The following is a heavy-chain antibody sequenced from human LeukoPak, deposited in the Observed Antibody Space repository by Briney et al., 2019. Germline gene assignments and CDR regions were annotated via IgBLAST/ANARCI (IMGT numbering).Heavy chain of an antibody. CDR1: GYTLTELS. J-gene: IGHJ4*02. Sequence: GASVKVSCKVSGYTLTELSMHWVRQAPGEGLEWMGGFDPEDGETIYAQKFQGRVTMTEDTSTDTAYIELSGLRSEDTAVYYCATVGQGYYDFWSGYDYYFDYWGQGTLVTVSS. CDR2: FDPEDGET. D-gene: IGHD3-3*01. CDR3: ATVGQGYYDFWSGYDYYFDY. V-gene: IGHV1-24*01.